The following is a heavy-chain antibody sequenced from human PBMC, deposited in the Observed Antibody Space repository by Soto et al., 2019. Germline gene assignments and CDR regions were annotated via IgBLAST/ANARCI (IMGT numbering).Heavy chain of an antibody. CDR3: ARGSFSSRSSWFDP. Sequence: PSETLSLTCIVSGDSISSDNSYCTWIRQLPGKGLEWIGYISSNVNTHYNPSLNSRLSISVDTSKNYFSLKLTSVTAADTAVYYCARGSFSSRSSWFDPWGQGTLVTVS. CDR2: ISSNVNT. J-gene: IGHJ5*02. CDR1: GDSISSDNSY. D-gene: IGHD6-6*01. V-gene: IGHV4-31*03.